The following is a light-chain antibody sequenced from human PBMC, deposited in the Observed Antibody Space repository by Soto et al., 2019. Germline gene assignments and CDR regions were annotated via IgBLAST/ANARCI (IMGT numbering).Light chain of an antibody. CDR2: EVS. CDR1: SSDFGGYNY. CDR3: SSYAGSNNFGV. V-gene: IGLV2-8*01. Sequence: QSVLTQPPSASGSPGQSVIISCTGTSSDFGGYNYVSWYQQHPGKAPKLMIYEVSKRPSGVPDRFSGSKSGNTASLTVSGLQAEDEADYYCSSYAGSNNFGVFGTGTKVTVL. J-gene: IGLJ1*01.